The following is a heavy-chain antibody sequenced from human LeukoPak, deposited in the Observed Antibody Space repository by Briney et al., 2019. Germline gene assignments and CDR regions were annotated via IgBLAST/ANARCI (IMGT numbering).Heavy chain of an antibody. CDR2: ISYDGSNK. D-gene: IGHD1-7*01. V-gene: IGHV3-30-3*01. J-gene: IGHJ4*02. Sequence: PGGSLRLSCAASGFTFSSYAMHWVRQAPGKGLEWVAVISYDGSNKYYADSVKGRFTISRDNSKNTLYLQMSSLKAEDTAVYYCTRDKLELRQFDYWGQGTLVTVSS. CDR3: TRDKLELRQFDY. CDR1: GFTFSSYA.